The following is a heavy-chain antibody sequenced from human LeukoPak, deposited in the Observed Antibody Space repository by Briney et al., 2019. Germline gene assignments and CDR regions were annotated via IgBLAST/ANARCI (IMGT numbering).Heavy chain of an antibody. CDR3: ASSSGYSCWFDP. CDR2: INHSGST. J-gene: IGHJ5*02. V-gene: IGHV4-34*01. CDR1: GGSFSGYY. Sequence: SETLSLTCAVYGGSFSGYYWSWIRQPPGKGLEWIGEINHSGSTNYNPSLKSRVTISVDTSKNQFSLKLSSVTAADTAVYYCASSSGYSCWFDPWGQGTLVTVSS. D-gene: IGHD3-22*01.